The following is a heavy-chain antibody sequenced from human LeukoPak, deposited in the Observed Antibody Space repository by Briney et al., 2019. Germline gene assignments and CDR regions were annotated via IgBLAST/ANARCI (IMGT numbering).Heavy chain of an antibody. CDR1: GGSISSYY. CDR3: ARDVRGGFDY. J-gene: IGHJ4*02. CDR2: IYYSGST. D-gene: IGHD2/OR15-2a*01. V-gene: IGHV4-59*01. Sequence: PSETLSLTCTVSGGSISSYYWSWIRQPPGKGLEWIGYIYYSGSTNYNPSLKSRVTISVDTSKNRFSLKLSSVTAADTAVYYCARDVRGGFDYWGQGTLVTVSS.